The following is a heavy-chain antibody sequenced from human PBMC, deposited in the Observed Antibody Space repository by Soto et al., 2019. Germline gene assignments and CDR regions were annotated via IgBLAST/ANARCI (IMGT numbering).Heavy chain of an antibody. CDR1: GGTFSSYT. V-gene: IGHV1-69*04. D-gene: IGHD3-10*01. CDR3: ARDSYGSGSYYWFDP. CDR2: IIPILGIA. J-gene: IGHJ5*02. Sequence: SVKVSCKASGGTFSSYTISWVRQAPGQGLEWMGRIIPILGIANYAQKFQGRVTITADKSTSTAYMELSSLRSEDTAVYYCARDSYGSGSYYWFDPWGQGTLVTVSS.